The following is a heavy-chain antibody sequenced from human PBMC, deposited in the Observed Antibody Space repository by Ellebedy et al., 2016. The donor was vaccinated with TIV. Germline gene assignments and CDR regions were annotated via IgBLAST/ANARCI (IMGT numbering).Heavy chain of an antibody. J-gene: IGHJ4*02. V-gene: IGHV3-48*01. CDR2: ISSSGGTT. Sequence: GGSLRLSCAASGFSFSRYSMNWVRQAPGKGLEWVSYISSSGGTTYYADSVKGRFTISRDNGKNSLSLQMNSLRAEDTAVYYCARTQFTSGGSCYSLWGQGTLVTVSS. D-gene: IGHD2-15*01. CDR3: ARTQFTSGGSCYSL. CDR1: GFSFSRYS.